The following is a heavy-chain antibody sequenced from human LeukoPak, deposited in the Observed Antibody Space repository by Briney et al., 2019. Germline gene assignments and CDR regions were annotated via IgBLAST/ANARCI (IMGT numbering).Heavy chain of an antibody. CDR3: ARDTWFGNYYLAV. D-gene: IGHD3-10*01. Sequence: ASLRDSSEDPGDTFSAYYIHTVPHNLGQGLEWMGWIHPKSGDTKFPQRFQGRVTLTSDTTVNTIYMELSGLRSDDTATYYCARDTWFGNYYLAVWGSGTTVTVSS. J-gene: IGHJ6*03. CDR1: GDTFSAYY. V-gene: IGHV1-2*02. CDR2: IHPKSGDT.